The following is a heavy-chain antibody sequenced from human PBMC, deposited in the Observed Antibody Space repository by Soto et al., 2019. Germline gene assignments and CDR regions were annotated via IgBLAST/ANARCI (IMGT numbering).Heavy chain of an antibody. D-gene: IGHD3-3*01. CDR2: IIPILGIA. J-gene: IGHJ4*02. V-gene: IGHV1-69*10. CDR1: GGTFSSYT. Sequence: GASVKVSCKASGGTFSSYTISWVRQAPGQGLEWMGGIIPILGIANYAQKFQGRVTITADKSTSTAYMELSSLRSEDTAVYYCAREARIFGVVIPYYYFDYWGQGTLVTVSS. CDR3: AREARIFGVVIPYYYFDY.